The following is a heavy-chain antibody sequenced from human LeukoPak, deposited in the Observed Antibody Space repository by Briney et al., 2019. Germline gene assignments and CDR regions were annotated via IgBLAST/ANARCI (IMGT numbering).Heavy chain of an antibody. CDR1: GGSISSGGYY. J-gene: IGHJ4*02. D-gene: IGHD1-1*01. V-gene: IGHV4-31*03. Sequence: PSETLSLTCTVSGGSISSGGYYWSWIRQHPGKGLEWIGYIYYSGSTYYNPSLKSRVTMSVDTSKNQFSLKLSSVTAADTAVYYCARDGKWNRRFVYWGQGTLVTVSS. CDR3: ARDGKWNRRFVY. CDR2: IYYSGST.